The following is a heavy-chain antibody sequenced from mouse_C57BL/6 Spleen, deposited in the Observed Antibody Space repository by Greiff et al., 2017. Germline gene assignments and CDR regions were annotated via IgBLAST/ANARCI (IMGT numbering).Heavy chain of an antibody. CDR1: GFNIKDYY. V-gene: IGHV14-1*01. J-gene: IGHJ4*01. D-gene: IGHD1-1*01. CDR2: IDPEDGDT. Sequence: VQLQQSGAELVRPGASVKLSCTASGFNIKDYYMHWVKQRPEQGLEWIGRIDPEDGDTEYAPKFQGKATMTADSSSNTAYLQLSSLTSEDTAVYYCTTEGSSSHFYAMGDWGKGATVTVST. CDR3: TTEGSSSHFYAMGD.